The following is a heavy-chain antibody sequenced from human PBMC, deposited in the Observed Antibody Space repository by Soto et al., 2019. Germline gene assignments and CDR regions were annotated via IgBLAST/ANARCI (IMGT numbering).Heavy chain of an antibody. D-gene: IGHD3-10*01. V-gene: IGHV4-34*01. J-gene: IGHJ4*02. CDR1: GGSFSGDY. Sequence: SETLSLTCAVYGGSFSGDYWSWIRQPPGKGLEWIGEISGRGSTKYNPSLKSRVTMSVDPSKNQFSLKLTSVTAADTAVYYCARQGDSTMAIFDHWGQGGLVTVSS. CDR2: ISGRGST. CDR3: ARQGDSTMAIFDH.